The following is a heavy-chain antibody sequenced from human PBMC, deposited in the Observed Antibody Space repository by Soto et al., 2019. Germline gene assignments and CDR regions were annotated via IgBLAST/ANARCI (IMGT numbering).Heavy chain of an antibody. D-gene: IGHD5-12*01. CDR3: AKDAVALDGVWLAHD. J-gene: IGHJ4*02. CDR1: GFTFSTYA. CDR2: LYGSGRGI. Sequence: LRLSCAASGFTFSTYAMIWIRQVPGKGLEWVSGLYGSGRGIHYADSVKGRFTISRDNSAYSVYLQMNDLRVEDSAVYYCAKDAVALDGVWLAHDWGQGTVVTVSS. V-gene: IGHV3-23*01.